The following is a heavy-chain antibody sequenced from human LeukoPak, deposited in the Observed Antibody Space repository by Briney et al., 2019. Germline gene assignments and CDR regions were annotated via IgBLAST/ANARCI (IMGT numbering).Heavy chain of an antibody. Sequence: PSETLSLTCAVSGGSINSSTHFWGYIRQPPGEGLEWIGSIHYSGSTYDNPSLKSRVTISKDTSKNQLSLKLSSVTAADTAVYYCAGGRNSDSPEFDYWGQGTLVTVSS. CDR2: IHYSGST. D-gene: IGHD4-23*01. CDR3: AGGRNSDSPEFDY. CDR1: GGSINSSTHF. J-gene: IGHJ4*02. V-gene: IGHV4-39*07.